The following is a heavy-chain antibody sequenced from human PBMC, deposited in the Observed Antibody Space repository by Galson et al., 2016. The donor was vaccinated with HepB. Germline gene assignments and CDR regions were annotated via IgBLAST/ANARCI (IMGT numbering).Heavy chain of an antibody. CDR2: IKQDGTE. V-gene: IGHV3-7*01. J-gene: IGHJ6*02. Sequence: SLRLSCATSGFTFSSNWMSWVRQAPGKGLEWVANIKQDGTENYVDSVKGRFTISGDNAKNSLYLQMNSLRDEDTAVYYCARDGRRGYDMDVWGQGTTVTVSS. CDR3: ARDGRRGYDMDV. CDR1: GFTFSSNW.